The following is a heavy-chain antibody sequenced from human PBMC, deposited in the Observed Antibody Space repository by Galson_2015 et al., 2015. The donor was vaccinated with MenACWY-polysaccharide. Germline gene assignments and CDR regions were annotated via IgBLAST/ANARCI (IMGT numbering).Heavy chain of an antibody. Sequence: SLRLSCAASEFSFSSYPMSWVRQAPGKGLEWVSFISKSGGTIFYADSVKGRFTISRDNAENSLYLQTNRLRDEDTAVYYCARSGSHDYWGQGTLVTVSS. J-gene: IGHJ4*02. CDR2: ISKSGGTI. D-gene: IGHD1-26*01. CDR1: EFSFSSYP. V-gene: IGHV3-48*02. CDR3: ARSGSHDY.